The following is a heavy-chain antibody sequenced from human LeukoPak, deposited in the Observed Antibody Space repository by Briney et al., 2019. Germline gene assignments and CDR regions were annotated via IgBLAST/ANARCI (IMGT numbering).Heavy chain of an antibody. V-gene: IGHV3-30*02. J-gene: IGHJ4*02. D-gene: IGHD3-9*01. CDR1: GFTFSSYG. CDR3: AKDPDILTGYFDY. CDR2: IRYDGSNK. Sequence: PGGSLRLSCAASGFTFSSYGMHWVRQAPGKGLEWVAFIRYDGSNKYYADSVKGRFTISRDNSKNTLYLQMNSLRAEDTAVYYCAKDPDILTGYFDYWGQGTLVTVSS.